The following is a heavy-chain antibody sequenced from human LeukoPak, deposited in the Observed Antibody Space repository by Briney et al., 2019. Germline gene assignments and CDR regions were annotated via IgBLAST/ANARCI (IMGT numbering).Heavy chain of an antibody. V-gene: IGHV3-20*04. CDR2: ISWNGGST. Sequence: GGSLRLSCAASGFTFDDYGMSWVRQVPGKGREWVSGISWNGGSTGYVDSVKGRFTISRDNAKNSLYLQMNSLRAEDTALYYCARRYSSTWYYFDYWGQGTLVTVSS. J-gene: IGHJ4*02. D-gene: IGHD6-13*01. CDR3: ARRYSSTWYYFDY. CDR1: GFTFDDYG.